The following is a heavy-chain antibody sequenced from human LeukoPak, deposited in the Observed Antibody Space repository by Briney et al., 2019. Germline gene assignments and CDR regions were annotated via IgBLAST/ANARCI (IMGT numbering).Heavy chain of an antibody. CDR2: ISAYNGNT. CDR3: ARDQGYCSSTSCYIYVWFDP. J-gene: IGHJ5*02. Sequence: ASVKVSCKASGYTFTSYGISWVRQAPGQGLEWMGWISAYNGNTNYAQKLQGRVTMTTDTSTSTAYMELRSLRSNDTAVYYCARDQGYCSSTSCYIYVWFDPWGQGTLVTVSS. V-gene: IGHV1-18*01. D-gene: IGHD2-2*02. CDR1: GYTFTSYG.